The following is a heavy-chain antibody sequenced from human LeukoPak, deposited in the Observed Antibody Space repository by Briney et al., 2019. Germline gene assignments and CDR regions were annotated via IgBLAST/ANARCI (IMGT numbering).Heavy chain of an antibody. CDR2: ISYDGSNK. CDR1: GFTFSSYA. Sequence: GRSLRLSCAASGFTFSSYAMHWVRQAPGKGLEWVAVISYDGSNKYYADSVKGRFTISRDNSKNTLYLQMNGLRAEDTAVYYCARDPFGVDYHWGQGTLVTVSS. J-gene: IGHJ5*02. D-gene: IGHD3-16*01. V-gene: IGHV3-30-3*01. CDR3: ARDPFGVDYH.